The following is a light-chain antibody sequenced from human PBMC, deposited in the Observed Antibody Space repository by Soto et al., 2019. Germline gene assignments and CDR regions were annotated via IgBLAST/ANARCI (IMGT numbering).Light chain of an antibody. CDR3: QQYNNFWT. V-gene: IGKV3-15*01. Sequence: EIVMTQSPATLSVSPGERATLSCRASQSLNTNLAWYQQKPGQPPRLLIYGASTRATGIPARFSGSGSGTEFTLTNSSLQSEDFAVYYCQQYNNFWTFSQGTKVEIK. CDR1: QSLNTN. CDR2: GAS. J-gene: IGKJ1*01.